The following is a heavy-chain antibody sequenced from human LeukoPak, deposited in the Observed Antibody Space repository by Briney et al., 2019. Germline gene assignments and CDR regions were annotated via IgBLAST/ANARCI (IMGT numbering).Heavy chain of an antibody. J-gene: IGHJ4*02. V-gene: IGHV1-18*01. D-gene: IGHD1-26*01. CDR1: GDRFTSYG. CDR2: ISAYNVNT. Sequence: ASVKVSCKASGDRFTSYGISWVRQAPGQGLEWMGWISAYNVNTNNAQKLQGRVTMTTDTSTSTAYMELRSLRSDDTAVYYCARARLYSGSYGLDYWGQGTLVTVSS. CDR3: ARARLYSGSYGLDY.